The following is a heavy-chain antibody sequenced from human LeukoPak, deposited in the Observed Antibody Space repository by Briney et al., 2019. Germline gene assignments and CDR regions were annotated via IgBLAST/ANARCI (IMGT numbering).Heavy chain of an antibody. D-gene: IGHD1-1*01. Sequence: GASVKVSCKASGGTFSSYAISWVRQAPGQGLEWMGGIIPIFGTANYAQKFQGRVTITADKSTSTAYIELSSLRSEDTAVYYCARALDAGDFDYWGQGTLVTVSS. CDR1: GGTFSSYA. CDR2: IIPIFGTA. V-gene: IGHV1-69*06. J-gene: IGHJ4*02. CDR3: ARALDAGDFDY.